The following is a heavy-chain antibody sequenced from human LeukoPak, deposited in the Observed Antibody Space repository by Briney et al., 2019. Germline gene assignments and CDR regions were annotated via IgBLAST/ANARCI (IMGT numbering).Heavy chain of an antibody. J-gene: IGHJ5*02. D-gene: IGHD6-19*01. Sequence: SETLSLTCTVSGGSISSYYWSWIRQPAGKGLEWIGRIYTSGSTNYNPSLKSRVTMSVDTSKNQFSLKLSSVTAADTAVYYCAREPEQWLVRSWFDPWGQGTLVTVSS. CDR2: IYTSGST. CDR3: AREPEQWLVRSWFDP. V-gene: IGHV4-4*07. CDR1: GGSISSYY.